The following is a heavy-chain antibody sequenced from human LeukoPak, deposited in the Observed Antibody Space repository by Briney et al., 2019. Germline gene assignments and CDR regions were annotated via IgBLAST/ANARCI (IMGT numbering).Heavy chain of an antibody. CDR3: ATRLPLYGMDV. J-gene: IGHJ6*02. D-gene: IGHD2-15*01. CDR2: IQNDASTR. CDR1: GFTFSHYG. Sequence: QPGGSLRLSCTASGFTFSHYGMHWVRQAPGKGLEWVAVIQNDASTRNYVDSVKGRFTISRDNSENTVFLQMDSLRVEDAAVYYCATRLPLYGMDVWGQGTTVAVSS. V-gene: IGHV3-33*05.